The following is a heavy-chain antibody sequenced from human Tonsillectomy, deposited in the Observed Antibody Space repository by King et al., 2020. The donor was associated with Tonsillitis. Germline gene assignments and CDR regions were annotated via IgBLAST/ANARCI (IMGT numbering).Heavy chain of an antibody. CDR3: ARHRTLGISSGI. CDR2: IDPSDSYT. J-gene: IGHJ3*02. CDR1: GYIFTTYW. Sequence: VQLVESGAEVKKPGESLRISCKGSGYIFTTYWISWVHQMPGKGLEWMGRIDPSDSYTNYSPSFQGHVTISLDKSTSTAYLQWSSLKASDTAMYYCARHRTLGISSGIWGQGTMVTVSS. D-gene: IGHD2-21*01. V-gene: IGHV5-10-1*03.